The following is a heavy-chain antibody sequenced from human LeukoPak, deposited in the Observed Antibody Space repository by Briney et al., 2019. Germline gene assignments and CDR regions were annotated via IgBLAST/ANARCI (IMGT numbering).Heavy chain of an antibody. CDR3: AFYYYGTRRFDP. D-gene: IGHD3-10*01. CDR2: KSKTDGGTT. Sequence: GGSLRLSCAASGFTFSNAWMSWVRQAPGKGLEWVGRKSKTDGGTTDYAAPVKGRFTISRDDSKNTLYLQMNCLKTEDTAVYYCAFYYYGTRRFDPWGQGTLVTVSS. J-gene: IGHJ5*02. CDR1: GFTFSNAW. V-gene: IGHV3-15*01.